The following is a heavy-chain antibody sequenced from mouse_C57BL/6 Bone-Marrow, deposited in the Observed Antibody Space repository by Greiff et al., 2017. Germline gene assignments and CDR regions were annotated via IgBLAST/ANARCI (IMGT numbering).Heavy chain of an antibody. J-gene: IGHJ2*01. D-gene: IGHD2-2*01. CDR3: ARERRVTTEYYFDY. CDR1: GYTFTSYW. CDR2: IDPNSGGT. Sequence: VKLKQPGAELVKPGASVKLSCKASGYTFTSYWMHWVKQRPGRGLEWIGRIDPNSGGTKYNEKFKSKATLTVDKPSSTAYMQLSSLTSEDSAVYYWARERRVTTEYYFDYWGQGTTLTVSS. V-gene: IGHV1-72*01.